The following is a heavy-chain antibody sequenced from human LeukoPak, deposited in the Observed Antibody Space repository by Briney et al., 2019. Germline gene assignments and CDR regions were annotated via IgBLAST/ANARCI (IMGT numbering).Heavy chain of an antibody. Sequence: PGGSLRLSCAVSGVTLSVNYMRCVRQAPGKGLEWVSLIHSGGSTDYADSVKDRFTISRDNSKNTVNLQINSLRADYTAVYYCARERRYCSGDNCYSGLDYWGQGTLVTVSS. D-gene: IGHD2-15*01. CDR2: IHSGGST. CDR1: GVTLSVNY. V-gene: IGHV3-53*01. CDR3: ARERRYCSGDNCYSGLDY. J-gene: IGHJ4*02.